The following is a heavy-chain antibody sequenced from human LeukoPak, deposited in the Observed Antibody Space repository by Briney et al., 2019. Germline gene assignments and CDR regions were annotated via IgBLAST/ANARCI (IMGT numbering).Heavy chain of an antibody. J-gene: IGHJ6*02. CDR2: ISYDGSNK. Sequence: GRSLRLSCAASGFTFSDYGIHWVRQAPGKGLEWVAVISYDGSNKYYADSVKGRFTISRDNSKNTLYLQMNSLRAEDTAVYYCARDWSSKYPFYYGMDVWGQGTTVTVSS. V-gene: IGHV3-30*03. CDR1: GFTFSDYG. D-gene: IGHD4-11*01. CDR3: ARDWSSKYPFYYGMDV.